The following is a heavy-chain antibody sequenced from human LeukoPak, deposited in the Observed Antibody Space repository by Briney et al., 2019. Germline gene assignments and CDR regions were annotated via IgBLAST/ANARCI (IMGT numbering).Heavy chain of an antibody. CDR1: GDSITSSSYS. Sequence: SETLSLTCAVSGDSITSSSYSWGWIRQPPGKGLEWIGNIFYTGSTFYNPSLKSRVTVSLHTSKNQFSLKLSSVTAADTAVYYCARHDSSSCSSSSCNGFDPWGQGTLVTVSS. CDR3: ARHDSSSCSSSSCNGFDP. CDR2: IFYTGST. J-gene: IGHJ5*02. D-gene: IGHD2-2*01. V-gene: IGHV4-39*01.